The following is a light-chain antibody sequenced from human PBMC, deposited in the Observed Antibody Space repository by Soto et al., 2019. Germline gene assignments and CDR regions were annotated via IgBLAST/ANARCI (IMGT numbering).Light chain of an antibody. CDR2: NAD. Sequence: ILLTQSPSTLSASVGDRVTITCRASQDINRWLAWYQQKPGKAPKILIYNADTLESGVPSRFSGSGYGTEFILTISSLQPDDFATYYCQQFSLYWAFGQGTKVDIK. V-gene: IGKV1-5*01. CDR1: QDINRW. CDR3: QQFSLYWA. J-gene: IGKJ1*01.